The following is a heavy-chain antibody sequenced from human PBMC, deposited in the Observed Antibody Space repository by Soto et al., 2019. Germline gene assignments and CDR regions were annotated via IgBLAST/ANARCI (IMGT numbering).Heavy chain of an antibody. CDR3: ARPYYYDSSGYYLY. Sequence: KPSETLSLTCAVYGGSFSGYYWSWIRQPPGKGLEWIGEINHSGSTNYNPSLKSRVTISVDTSKNQFSLKLSSVTAADTAVYYCARPYYYDSSGYYLYWGQGTLVTVSS. J-gene: IGHJ4*02. CDR2: INHSGST. V-gene: IGHV4-34*01. D-gene: IGHD3-22*01. CDR1: GGSFSGYY.